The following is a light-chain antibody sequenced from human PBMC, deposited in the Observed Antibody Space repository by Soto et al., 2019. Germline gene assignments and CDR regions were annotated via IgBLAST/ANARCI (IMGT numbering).Light chain of an antibody. V-gene: IGKV1-5*03. CDR3: QQYNSYIT. CDR1: QSISSW. CDR2: KAS. J-gene: IGKJ3*01. Sequence: DIQMTQSPYTLSASLGDRATITCRASQSISSWLAWYQQKPGKAPKLLIYKASSLESGVPSRFSGSGSGTEFTLTISSLQPDDFATYYCQQYNSYITFGPGTKVDIK.